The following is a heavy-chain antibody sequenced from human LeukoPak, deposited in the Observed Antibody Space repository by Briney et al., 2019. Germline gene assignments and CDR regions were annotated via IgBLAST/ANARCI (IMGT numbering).Heavy chain of an antibody. J-gene: IGHJ4*02. CDR3: ARDGIYSGSYSDY. CDR2: IYSGGST. D-gene: IGHD1-26*01. CDR1: GFTVSSNY. V-gene: IGHV3-53*01. Sequence: GVLRLSCAASGFTVSSNYMSWVRQAPGKGLEWVSVIYSGGSTYYADSVRGRFTISRDNSKNTLYLQMNSLRAEDTAVYYCARDGIYSGSYSDYWGQGTLVTVSS.